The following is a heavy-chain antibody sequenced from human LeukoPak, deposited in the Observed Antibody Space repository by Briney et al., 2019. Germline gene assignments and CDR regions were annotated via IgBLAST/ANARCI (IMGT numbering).Heavy chain of an antibody. D-gene: IGHD6-13*01. CDR1: GYSLTSYW. CDR2: IYPGDSDT. J-gene: IGHJ4*02. V-gene: IGHV5-51*01. CDR3: ARHISRAAAGIDY. Sequence: GESLKISCKGSGYSLTSYWIGWVRQMPGKGLEWMGIIYPGDSDTRYSPSFQGQVTLSPDKSISTAYLQWSSLKASDTAMYYCARHISRAAAGIDYWGQGTLVTVSS.